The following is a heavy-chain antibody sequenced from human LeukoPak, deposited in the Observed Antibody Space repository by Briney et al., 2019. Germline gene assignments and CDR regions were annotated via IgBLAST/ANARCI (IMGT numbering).Heavy chain of an antibody. D-gene: IGHD6-6*01. CDR2: MNPNSGNT. Sequence: ASVKVSYKASGYTFTSYDINWVRQATGRGLEWMGWMNPNSGNTGYARKFQGRVTMTRNTSISTAYMELSSLRSEDTAVYYCARGGASMAARLIYGYWGQGTLVTVSS. CDR3: ARGGASMAARLIYGY. V-gene: IGHV1-8*01. J-gene: IGHJ4*02. CDR1: GYTFTSYD.